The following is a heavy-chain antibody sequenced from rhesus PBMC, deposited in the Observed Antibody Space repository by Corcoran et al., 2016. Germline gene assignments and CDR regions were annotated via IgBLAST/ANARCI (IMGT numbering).Heavy chain of an antibody. Sequence: QVQLQESGPGLVKPSETLSLTCAVSGGSISSDYNYWSWIRQPPGKGLEWIGSIIYSMNTNYNPSPKSRLTISGDTSKNQFSLRLSSVTAADSAVYYCARYSGSIYGSFDSWGQGVLVTVSS. CDR1: GGSISSDYNY. V-gene: IGHV4-122*02. CDR3: ARYSGSIYGSFDS. D-gene: IGHD5-24*01. CDR2: IIYSMNT. J-gene: IGHJ4*01.